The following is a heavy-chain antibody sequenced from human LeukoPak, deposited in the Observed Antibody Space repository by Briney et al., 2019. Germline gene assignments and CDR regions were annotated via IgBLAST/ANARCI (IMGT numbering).Heavy chain of an antibody. CDR2: INHSGST. D-gene: IGHD6-13*01. CDR3: ARIPIAAAGLYYFDY. J-gene: IGHJ4*02. V-gene: IGHV4-34*01. Sequence: PSETLSLTCAVYGRSFSGYYWSWIRQPPGKGLEWIGEINHSGSTNYNPSLKSRVTISVDTSKNQFSLKLSSVTAADTAVYYCARIPIAAAGLYYFDYWGQGTLVTVSS. CDR1: GRSFSGYY.